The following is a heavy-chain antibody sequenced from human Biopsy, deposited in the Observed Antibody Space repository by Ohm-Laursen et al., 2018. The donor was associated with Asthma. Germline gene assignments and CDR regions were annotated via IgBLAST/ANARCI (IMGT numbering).Heavy chain of an antibody. CDR1: GGSVTSATFH. CDR2: INYSGSA. D-gene: IGHD6-19*01. V-gene: IGHV4-61*01. Sequence: GTLSLTCPVTGGSVTSATFHWSWIRQAPGKGLEWIGFINYSGSANYSPSLRGRVSISVDRSKNQISLKLTSVTAADTAVYFCARDAGSAWSSGLDAFDFWGHGTVVTVSS. CDR3: ARDAGSAWSSGLDAFDF. J-gene: IGHJ3*01.